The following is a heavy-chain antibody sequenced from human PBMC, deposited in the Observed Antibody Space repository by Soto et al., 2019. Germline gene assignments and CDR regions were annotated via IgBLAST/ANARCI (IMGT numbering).Heavy chain of an antibody. CDR3: ATSNWYTLNY. D-gene: IGHD6-13*01. CDR2: IKPDGSAT. Sequence: EVQLVESGGGLVQPGGSLRLSCDASGLIFSNYWMAWVRQAPGKGLEWVANIKPDGSATFHGDSVKGRFTVSRDNAQRSLYPQLNGLRVEDTAVYYCATSNWYTLNYWGQGTLVTVSS. V-gene: IGHV3-7*01. CDR1: GLIFSNYW. J-gene: IGHJ4*02.